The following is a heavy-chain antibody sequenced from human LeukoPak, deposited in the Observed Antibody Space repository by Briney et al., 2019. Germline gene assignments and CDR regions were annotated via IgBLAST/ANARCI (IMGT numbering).Heavy chain of an antibody. D-gene: IGHD2-2*01. CDR3: VPQVVPAAIDLYFDY. J-gene: IGHJ4*02. CDR1: GFTFSRYA. CDR2: IRRNGGST. Sequence: GRSLRLSCSASGFTFSRYAMDWVRQAPGKGLEYVSAIRRNGGSTYYAISVKGRFTISRDNSKNTLYLQMSSLRAEDTAVYYCVPQVVPAAIDLYFDYWGQGTLVTVSS. V-gene: IGHV3-64D*06.